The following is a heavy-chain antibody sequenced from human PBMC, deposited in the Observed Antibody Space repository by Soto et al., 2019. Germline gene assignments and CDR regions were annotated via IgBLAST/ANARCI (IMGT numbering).Heavy chain of an antibody. J-gene: IGHJ4*02. CDR1: GFTFRNYA. D-gene: IGHD3-10*01. CDR2: ISASAGSA. V-gene: IGHV3-23*01. Sequence: PGGSLRLSCVASGFTFRNYAMAWVRQAPGKGLEWVGVISASAGSAYYGNSVKGRLTISRDNFRDTVYLQMNDLRVEDTARYYCAKRSSYNLRDPLDDWGQGILVTVSS. CDR3: AKRSSYNLRDPLDD.